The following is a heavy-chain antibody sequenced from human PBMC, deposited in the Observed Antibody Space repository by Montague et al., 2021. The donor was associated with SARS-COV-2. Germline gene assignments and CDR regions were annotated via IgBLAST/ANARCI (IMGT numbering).Heavy chain of an antibody. Sequence: RSLSFAASGFPFSSYATSWVRQAPGKGLEWVSGIVNNGRKAFYADSVKGRFVISRDNSDKMVYLQLNSLRAEDTAIYYYAKETAAIGNPHFDSWGQGALVTVSS. CDR2: IVNNGRKA. CDR3: AKETAAIGNPHFDS. CDR1: GFPFSSYA. V-gene: IGHV3-23*01. D-gene: IGHD4-23*01. J-gene: IGHJ4*02.